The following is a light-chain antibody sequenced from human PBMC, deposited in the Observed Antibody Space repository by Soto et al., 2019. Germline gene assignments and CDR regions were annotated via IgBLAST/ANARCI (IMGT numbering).Light chain of an antibody. J-gene: IGKJ4*01. CDR3: QQYNNWPAIT. V-gene: IGKV3-15*01. CDR1: QSVSSN. CDR2: GAS. Sequence: EIVMTQSPATLSVSPGERATLSCRASQSVSSNLAWYQQKPGQAPRLLIYGASTRATGIPARFSGSGSGTEFTLTISRLQSEDLAVYYCQQYNNWPAITFGGGTKVEIK.